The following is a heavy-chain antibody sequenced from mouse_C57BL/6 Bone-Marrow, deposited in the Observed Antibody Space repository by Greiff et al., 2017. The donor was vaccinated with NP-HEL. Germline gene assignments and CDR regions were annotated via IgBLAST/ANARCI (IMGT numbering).Heavy chain of an antibody. V-gene: IGHV1-72*01. CDR1: GYTFTSYW. D-gene: IGHD1-1*01. CDR3: ARTYGTTVVARYFDV. J-gene: IGHJ1*03. CDR2: IDPNSGGT. Sequence: VQLQQSGAELVKPGASVKLSCKASGYTFTSYWMHWVKQRPGRGLEWIGRIDPNSGGTKYNEKFKSKATLTVDKPSSTAYMQLSSLTSEDSAVYYCARTYGTTVVARYFDVWGTGTTVTVSS.